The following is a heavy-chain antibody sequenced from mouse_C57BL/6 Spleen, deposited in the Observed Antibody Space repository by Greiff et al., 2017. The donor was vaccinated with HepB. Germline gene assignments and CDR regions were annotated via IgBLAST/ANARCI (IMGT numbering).Heavy chain of an antibody. CDR3: AREGYRAWFAY. CDR1: GFTFSSYG. V-gene: IGHV5-6*01. J-gene: IGHJ3*01. D-gene: IGHD2-14*01. Sequence: EVHLVESGGDLVKPGGSLKLSCAASGFTFSSYGMSWVRQTPDKRLEWVATISSGGSYTYYPDSVKGRFTISRDNAKNTLYLQMSSLKSEDTAMYYCAREGYRAWFAYWGQGTLVTVSA. CDR2: ISSGGSYT.